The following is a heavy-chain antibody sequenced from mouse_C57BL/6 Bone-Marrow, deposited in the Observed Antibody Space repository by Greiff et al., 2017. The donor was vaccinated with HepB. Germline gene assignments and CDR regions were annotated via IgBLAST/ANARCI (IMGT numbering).Heavy chain of an antibody. J-gene: IGHJ4*01. V-gene: IGHV1-64*01. CDR2: IHPNSGST. CDR3: AKAYYSNPYYAMDY. CDR1: GYTFTSYW. D-gene: IGHD2-5*01. Sequence: QVQLQQPGAELVKPGASVKLSCKASGYTFTSYWMHWVKQRPGQGLEWIGMIHPNSGSTNYNEKFKSKATLTVDKSSSTAYMQLSSLTSEDSAVYYCAKAYYSNPYYAMDYWGQGTSVTVSS.